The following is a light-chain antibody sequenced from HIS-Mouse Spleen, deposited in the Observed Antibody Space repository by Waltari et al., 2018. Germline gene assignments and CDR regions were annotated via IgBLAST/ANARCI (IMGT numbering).Light chain of an antibody. CDR1: PSVSSY. Sequence: EIVLTQSQATLSLSPGERATLSCRASPSVSSYLAWYQQKPGQAPRLLIYDASNRATGIPARFSGSGSGTDFTLTISSLEPEDFAVYYCQQRSNWPPYTFGQGTKLEIK. CDR3: QQRSNWPPYT. J-gene: IGKJ2*01. V-gene: IGKV3-11*01. CDR2: DAS.